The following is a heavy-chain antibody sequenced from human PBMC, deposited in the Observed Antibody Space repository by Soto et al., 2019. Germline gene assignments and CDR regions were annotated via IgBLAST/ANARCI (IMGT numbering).Heavy chain of an antibody. J-gene: IGHJ5*01. Sequence: PGGSLRLSCAASGFTFSSYGMHWVRQAPGKGLEWVAVISYDGSNKYYADSVKGRFTISRDNSKNTLYLQMNSLRAEDTTVYYSAVFASVTELIFRENWF. D-gene: IGHD3-10*01. CDR2: ISYDGSNK. CDR3: AVFASVTELIFRENWF. V-gene: IGHV3-30*03. CDR1: GFTFSSYG.